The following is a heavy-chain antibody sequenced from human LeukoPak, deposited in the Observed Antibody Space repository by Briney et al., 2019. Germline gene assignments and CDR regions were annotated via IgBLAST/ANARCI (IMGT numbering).Heavy chain of an antibody. CDR3: ARHIGGGIEDMDV. CDR1: GGSIGTYE. D-gene: IGHD3-16*02. CDR2: IYVTGT. V-gene: IGHV4-59*08. Sequence: SETLSVTCTVSGGSIGTYEWSWIRQSPGKGLEWIGYIYVTGTRYNPYLQSRVTISVDRSRNQFFLKMSSVTAADTAVYYCARHIGGGIEDMDVWGKGTKVIVSS. J-gene: IGHJ6*03.